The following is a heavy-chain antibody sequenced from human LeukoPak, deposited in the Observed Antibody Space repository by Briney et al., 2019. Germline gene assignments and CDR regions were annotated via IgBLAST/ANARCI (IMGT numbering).Heavy chain of an antibody. CDR1: GGSISSSSYY. J-gene: IGHJ6*03. CDR2: IYTSGST. CDR3: ARQGEDTAMVDHYYYYMDV. D-gene: IGHD5-18*01. Sequence: SETLSLTCTVSGGSISSSSYYWGWIRQPPGKGLEWIGYIYTSGSTNYNPSLKSRVTISVDTSKNQFSLKLSSVTAADTAVYYCARQGEDTAMVDHYYYYMDVWGKGTTVTVSS. V-gene: IGHV4-61*05.